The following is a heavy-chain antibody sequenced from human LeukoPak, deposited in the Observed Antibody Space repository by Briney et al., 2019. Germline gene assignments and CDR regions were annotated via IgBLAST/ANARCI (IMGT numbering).Heavy chain of an antibody. Sequence: PSETLSLTCTVSGGSISSYYWSWIRQPPGKGLEWIGYIYYSGSTNYNPSLKSRVTISVDTSKNQFSLKLSSVTAADTAVYYCARYYPLGDYGDYEPAAFDYWGQGTLVTVSS. D-gene: IGHD4-17*01. J-gene: IGHJ4*02. CDR3: ARYYPLGDYGDYEPAAFDY. CDR1: GGSISSYY. CDR2: IYYSGST. V-gene: IGHV4-59*01.